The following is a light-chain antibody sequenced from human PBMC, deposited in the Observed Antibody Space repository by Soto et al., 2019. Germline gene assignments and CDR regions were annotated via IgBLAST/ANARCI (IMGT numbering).Light chain of an antibody. V-gene: IGKV3-11*01. CDR1: KSVSNY. Sequence: EIVFTQSPDTLSLSPGERATLSCRTSKSVSNYLAWYQQKPGQAPRLLISDASNRATGIPARFSGSGSGTDFTLTISSLEPEDFAVYYCQQHGSWITFGQGRRLEIK. J-gene: IGKJ5*01. CDR3: QQHGSWIT. CDR2: DAS.